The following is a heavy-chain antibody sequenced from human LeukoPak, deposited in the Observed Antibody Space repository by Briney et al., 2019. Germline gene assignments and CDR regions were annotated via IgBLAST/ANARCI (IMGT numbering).Heavy chain of an antibody. CDR3: ARDPATSYYDSSGPGGAFDI. J-gene: IGHJ3*02. Sequence: ASVKVSCKASGYTFTNYGINWVRQAPGQGLEWMGWISTYNGHTNYAQKLQGRVTMTTDTSTSTAYMELRSLRSDDTAVYYCARDPATSYYDSSGPGGAFDIWGQGTMVTVSS. V-gene: IGHV1-18*01. CDR2: ISTYNGHT. D-gene: IGHD3-22*01. CDR1: GYTFTNYG.